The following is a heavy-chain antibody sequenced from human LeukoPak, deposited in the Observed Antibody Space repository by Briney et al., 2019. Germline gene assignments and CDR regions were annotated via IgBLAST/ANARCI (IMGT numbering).Heavy chain of an antibody. CDR1: GYSFTSYW. J-gene: IGHJ4*02. CDR3: VVRTGELKYYFDY. V-gene: IGHV5-51*03. D-gene: IGHD3-10*01. CDR2: IYPGDSDT. Sequence: GESLKISCKGSGYSFTSYWIGWVRQMPGKGLEWMGIIYPGDSDTRYSPSFQGQVTISADKSISTAYLQWSSLKASDTAIYYCVVRTGELKYYFDYWGQGTLVTVSS.